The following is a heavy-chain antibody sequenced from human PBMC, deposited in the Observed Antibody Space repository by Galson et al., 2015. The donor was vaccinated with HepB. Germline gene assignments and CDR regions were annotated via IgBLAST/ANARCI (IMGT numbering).Heavy chain of an antibody. J-gene: IGHJ4*02. CDR3: ARDPHYGGIPLDY. Sequence: SLRLSCAASGFTFSDYYMSWIRQAPGKGLEWVSYISSSGSTIYYADSVKGRFTISRDNAKNSLYLQMNSLRAEDTAVYYCARDPHYGGIPLDYWGQGTLVTVSS. V-gene: IGHV3-11*01. CDR1: GFTFSDYY. D-gene: IGHD4-23*01. CDR2: ISSSGSTI.